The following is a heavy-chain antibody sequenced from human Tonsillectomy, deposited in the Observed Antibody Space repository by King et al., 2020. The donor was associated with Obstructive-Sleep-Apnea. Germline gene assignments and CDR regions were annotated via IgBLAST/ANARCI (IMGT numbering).Heavy chain of an antibody. D-gene: IGHD3-9*01. Sequence: VQLVESGGGVVQPGRSLRLSCAASGFTFSTYGMHWVRQAPGKGLEWVAVISYDGNYKYYADSVRGRITISRDNSKNTLYLQMNSLRAEDTAVYYCAKHAGRSFDPTLPPPDAFDIWGQGTVVIVSS. V-gene: IGHV3-30*18. CDR1: GFTFSTYG. J-gene: IGHJ3*02. CDR3: AKHAGRSFDPTLPPPDAFDI. CDR2: ISYDGNYK.